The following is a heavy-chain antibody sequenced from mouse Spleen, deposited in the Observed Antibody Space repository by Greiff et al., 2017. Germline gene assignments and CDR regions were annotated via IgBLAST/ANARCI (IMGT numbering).Heavy chain of an antibody. CDR3: ARRSYSYYSYDGSWFAY. J-gene: IGHJ3*01. V-gene: IGHV5-6-3*01. Sequence: EVQLVESGGGLVQPGGSRKLSCAASGFTFSSYAMSWVRQTPEKRLEWVAAINSNGGSTYYPDTVKDRFTISRDNAKNTLYLQMSSLRSEDTALYYCARRSYSYYSYDGSWFAYWGQGTLVTVSA. CDR1: GFTFSSYA. D-gene: IGHD2-12*01. CDR2: INSNGGST.